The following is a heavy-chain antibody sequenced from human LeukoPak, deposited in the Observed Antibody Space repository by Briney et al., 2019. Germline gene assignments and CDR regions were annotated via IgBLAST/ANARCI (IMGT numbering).Heavy chain of an antibody. CDR1: GFTFDDYA. J-gene: IGHJ4*02. Sequence: GRSLRLSCAASGFTFDDYAMHWVRQAPGKGLEWVSGISWNSGSIGYADSVKGRFTISRNNAKNSLYLQMNSLRAEDTALYYCAKVYSSSWSGPADYWGQGTLVTVSS. CDR3: AKVYSSSWSGPADY. CDR2: ISWNSGSI. V-gene: IGHV3-9*01. D-gene: IGHD6-13*01.